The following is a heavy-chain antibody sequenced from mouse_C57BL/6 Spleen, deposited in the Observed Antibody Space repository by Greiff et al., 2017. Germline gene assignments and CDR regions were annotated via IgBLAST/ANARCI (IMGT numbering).Heavy chain of an antibody. CDR3: ARHYGSRNWYFDV. J-gene: IGHJ1*03. Sequence: EVQLQQSGPELVKPGASVKISCKASGYSFTGYYMNWVKQSPEKSLEWIGEINPSTGGTTYNQKFKAKATLTVDKSSSTAYMQLKSLTSEDSAVYYCARHYGSRNWYFDVWGTGTTVTVSS. CDR2: INPSTGGT. D-gene: IGHD1-1*01. CDR1: GYSFTGYY. V-gene: IGHV1-42*01.